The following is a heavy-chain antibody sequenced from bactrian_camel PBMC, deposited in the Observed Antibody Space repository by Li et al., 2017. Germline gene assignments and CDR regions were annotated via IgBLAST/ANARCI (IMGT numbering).Heavy chain of an antibody. V-gene: IGHV3S40*01. Sequence: VQLVVSGGGSVPFGGSLKLSCVASPYPVSDYSMGWFRQAPRKQREGIAAIYTVTGSTAYADSVKGRFTISRENDKNTVYLQMNNLKPEDTVMYYCVDDCYGSRYYLARRTNVWGQGTQVTVS. D-gene: IGHD6*01. CDR3: VDDCYGSRYYLARRTNV. CDR2: IYTVTGST. J-gene: IGHJ4*01. CDR1: PYPVSDYS.